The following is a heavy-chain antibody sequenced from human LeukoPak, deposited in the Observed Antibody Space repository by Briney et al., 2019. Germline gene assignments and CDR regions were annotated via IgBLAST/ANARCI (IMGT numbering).Heavy chain of an antibody. J-gene: IGHJ5*02. CDR2: YI. D-gene: IGHD3-16*02. Sequence: YIYYADSVKGRFTISRDNAKNSLYLQMNSLRAEDTAVYYCARDLLYDYVWGSYRYPSDPWGQGTLVTVSS. CDR3: ARDLLYDYVWGSYRYPSDP. V-gene: IGHV3-21*01.